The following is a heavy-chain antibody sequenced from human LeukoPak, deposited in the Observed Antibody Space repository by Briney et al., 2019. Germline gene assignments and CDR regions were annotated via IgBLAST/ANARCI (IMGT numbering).Heavy chain of an antibody. CDR3: ARLKVTTLFQHYYYYMDV. V-gene: IGHV1-69*13. J-gene: IGHJ6*03. Sequence: GASVKVSCKASGGTFSSYAISWVRQAPGQGLEWMGGIIPIFGTANYAQKFQGRVTITADESTSTAYMELSSLRSEDTAVYYCARLKVTTLFQHYYYYMDVWGKGTTVTVSS. D-gene: IGHD4-17*01. CDR1: GGTFSSYA. CDR2: IIPIFGTA.